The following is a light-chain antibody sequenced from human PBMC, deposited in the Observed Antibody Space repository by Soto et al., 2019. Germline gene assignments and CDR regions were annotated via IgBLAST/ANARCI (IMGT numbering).Light chain of an antibody. J-gene: IGKJ2*01. CDR2: GAS. CDR1: QSVSSSY. Sequence: EIVLTQSPGTLSLSPGERATLSCRASQSVSSSYLAWYQQKPGQAPRLLIYGASSRATGIPDRFSGSGSGTDITLTISRLEPEDFAVYYCQQYGSSPPMYTFGQGTKLESK. V-gene: IGKV3-20*01. CDR3: QQYGSSPPMYT.